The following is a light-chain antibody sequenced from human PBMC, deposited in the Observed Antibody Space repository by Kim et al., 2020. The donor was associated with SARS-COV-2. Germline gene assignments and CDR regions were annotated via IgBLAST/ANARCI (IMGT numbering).Light chain of an antibody. V-gene: IGKV1-5*03. J-gene: IGKJ1*01. CDR3: QQYNSYPRT. CDR2: AAS. CDR1: QSISSW. Sequence: DIQMTQSPSTLSPSIGDRVTITCRASQSISSWLDWYQQKPGKAPKLLIYAASTLESGVPSRFSGSGSGTEFTLTISSLQPDDFASYYCQQYNSYPRTFGQGTKVDIK.